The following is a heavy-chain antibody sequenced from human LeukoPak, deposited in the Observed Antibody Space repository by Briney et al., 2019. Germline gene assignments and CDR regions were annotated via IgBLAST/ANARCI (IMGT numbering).Heavy chain of an antibody. CDR3: ARESTAGYNSSWYGFRN. CDR1: GFTFSGYW. CDR2: INQDGSEK. Sequence: GGSLRLSRAASGFTFSGYWMSWVRQAPGKGLEWAANINQDGSEKYYVDSVKGRFTISRDNAKNSLFLQMGSLRVEDTAVYYCARESTAGYNSSWYGFRNWGQGTLVSVSS. D-gene: IGHD6-13*01. J-gene: IGHJ1*01. V-gene: IGHV3-7*01.